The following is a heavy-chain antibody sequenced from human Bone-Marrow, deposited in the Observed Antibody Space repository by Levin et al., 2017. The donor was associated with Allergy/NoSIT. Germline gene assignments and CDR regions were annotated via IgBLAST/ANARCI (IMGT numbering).Heavy chain of an antibody. CDR1: GDSVSSNNAA. J-gene: IGHJ6*02. CDR2: TYYRSKWYN. CDR3: ARDQRDVGATIIYYGVDV. D-gene: IGHD1-26*01. Sequence: SQTLSLTCAISGDSVSSNNAAWNWIRQSPSRGLEWLGRTYYRSKWYNDYAVYMKSRITINPDTSKNQFSLQLSSVTPEDTAVYYCARDQRDVGATIIYYGVDVWGQGTTVTVSS. V-gene: IGHV6-1*01.